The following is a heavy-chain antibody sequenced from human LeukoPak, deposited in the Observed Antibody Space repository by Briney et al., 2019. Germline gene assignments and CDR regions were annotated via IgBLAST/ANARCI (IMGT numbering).Heavy chain of an antibody. CDR2: IYHSGST. V-gene: IGHV4-4*02. J-gene: IGHJ4*02. CDR1: GDSISNYY. D-gene: IGHD3-3*01. CDR3: ARVLFSGWSLYYFDY. Sequence: SETLSLTCTVSGDSISNYYWSWVRQPPGKGLEWIGEIYHSGSTNYNPSLKSRVTISVDKSKNQFSLKLSSVTAADTAVYYCARVLFSGWSLYYFDYWGQGTLVTVSS.